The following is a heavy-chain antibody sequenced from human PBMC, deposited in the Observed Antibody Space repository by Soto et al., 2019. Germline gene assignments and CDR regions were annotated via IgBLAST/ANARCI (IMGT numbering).Heavy chain of an antibody. CDR3: TRDFGGV. CDR2: TGNKANSYTT. V-gene: IGHV3-72*01. CDR1: GFTLSDHY. Sequence: EVQLVESGGDLVQPGGSLRLSCAASGFTLSDHYVDWVRQAPGKGLEWVGRTGNKANSYTTQYAAAVKGRFTISRSDSENSLYLQMNSLRTEDTALYYCTRDFGGVWGQGTTVTVSS. J-gene: IGHJ6*02. D-gene: IGHD3-10*01.